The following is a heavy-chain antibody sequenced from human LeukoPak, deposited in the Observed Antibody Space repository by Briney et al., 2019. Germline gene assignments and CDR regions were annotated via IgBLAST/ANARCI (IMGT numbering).Heavy chain of an antibody. V-gene: IGHV1-69*13. CDR1: GGTFSSYA. D-gene: IGHD3-3*01. CDR2: IIPIFGTA. CDR3: ARAGVFGVVIAWFDP. Sequence: SVKVSCKASGGTFSSYAISWVRQAPGQGLEWMGGIIPIFGTAKYAQKFQGRVTITADESTSTAYMELSSLRSEDTAVYYCARAGVFGVVIAWFDPWGQGTLVTVSS. J-gene: IGHJ5*02.